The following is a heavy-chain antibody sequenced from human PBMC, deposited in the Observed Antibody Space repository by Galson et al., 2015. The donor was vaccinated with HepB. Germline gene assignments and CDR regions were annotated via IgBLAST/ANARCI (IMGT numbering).Heavy chain of an antibody. J-gene: IGHJ3*02. CDR1: GYSFTSYS. D-gene: IGHD1-1*01. Sequence: SVKVSCKASGYSFTSYSIHWVRQAPGQGLEWMGWINTHTGHPTYAQGLTGRFVFSFDTSVSTAYLQISSLKTEDTAVYYCARHRRGNGMGGAFDIWGQGTMVTVSS. CDR2: INTHTGHP. V-gene: IGHV7-4-1*02. CDR3: ARHRRGNGMGGAFDI.